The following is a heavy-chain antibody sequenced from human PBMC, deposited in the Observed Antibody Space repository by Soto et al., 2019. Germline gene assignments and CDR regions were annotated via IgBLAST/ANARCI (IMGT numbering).Heavy chain of an antibody. CDR1: GGSFSGYY. CDR3: ARGLLKWLVLNWFDP. CDR2: INHSGST. D-gene: IGHD6-19*01. V-gene: IGHV4-34*01. Sequence: QVQLQQWGAGLLKPSETLSLTCAVYGGSFSGYYWSWIRQPPGKGLEWIGEINHSGSTNYNPSLKSRVTISVETSKNQFSLKLSSVTAADTAVYYCARGLLKWLVLNWFDPWGQGTLVTVSS. J-gene: IGHJ5*02.